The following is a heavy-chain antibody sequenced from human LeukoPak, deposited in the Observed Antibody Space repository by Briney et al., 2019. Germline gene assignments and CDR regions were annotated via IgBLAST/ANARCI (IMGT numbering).Heavy chain of an antibody. CDR2: INSDGSST. V-gene: IGHV3-74*01. CDR1: GFTFSSYW. Sequence: GGSLRLSCAASGFTFSSYWMHWVRQAPGKGLVWVSRINSDGSSTSYADSVKGRFTIPRDNAKNTLYLQMNSLRAEDTAVYYCARAPFTIFGVVTKNYFDYWGQGTLVTVSS. J-gene: IGHJ4*02. CDR3: ARAPFTIFGVVTKNYFDY. D-gene: IGHD3-3*01.